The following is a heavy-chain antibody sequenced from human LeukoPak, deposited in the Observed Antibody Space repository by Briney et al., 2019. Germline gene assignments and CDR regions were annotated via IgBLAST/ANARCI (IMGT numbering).Heavy chain of an antibody. Sequence: PGGSLRLSCAASGFTFSSYAMSWVRQAPGKGLEWVSAISGSGGSTYYADSVKGRFTISRDNSKNTLYLQMNSLRAEDTAVYYCAKAEYYDFWSGYRSDAFDIWGQGTMVTVSS. D-gene: IGHD3-3*01. CDR2: ISGSGGST. CDR3: AKAEYYDFWSGYRSDAFDI. V-gene: IGHV3-23*01. J-gene: IGHJ3*02. CDR1: GFTFSSYA.